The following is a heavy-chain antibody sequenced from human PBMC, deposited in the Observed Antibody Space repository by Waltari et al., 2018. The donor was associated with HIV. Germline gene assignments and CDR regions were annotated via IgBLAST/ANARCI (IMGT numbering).Heavy chain of an antibody. CDR1: GFTFSSYA. J-gene: IGHJ5*02. Sequence: QVHLVESGGGVVQPGRSLGLSCAASGFTFSSYAIHWVRQAPGKGLEWVALISYDGSNKYYADSVKGRFTISRDNSKNTLYLQMNSLRAEDTSVYYCARDTGYCSFGSCSYNWLDPWGQGTLVSVSS. V-gene: IGHV3-30*01. D-gene: IGHD2-15*01. CDR3: ARDTGYCSFGSCSYNWLDP. CDR2: ISYDGSNK.